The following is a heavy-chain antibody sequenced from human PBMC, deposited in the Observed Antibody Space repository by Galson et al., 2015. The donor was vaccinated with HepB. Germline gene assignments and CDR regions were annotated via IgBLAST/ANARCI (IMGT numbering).Heavy chain of an antibody. V-gene: IGHV3-15*01. CDR3: TTEKTDKMNTVIVAWSY. CDR2: IKTKAEGGTT. Sequence: SLRLSCAASGFTFKGAWMSWVRQAPGKGPEWVGHIKTKAEGGTTDYAAPVKGRFAISRDDSKNTLYLQLDSLKTEDTAVYYCTTEKTDKMNTVIVAWSYWGQGAQVIV. J-gene: IGHJ4*02. CDR1: GFTFKGAW. D-gene: IGHD3-22*01.